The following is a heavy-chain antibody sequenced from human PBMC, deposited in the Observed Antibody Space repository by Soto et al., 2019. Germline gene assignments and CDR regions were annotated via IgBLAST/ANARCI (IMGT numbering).Heavy chain of an antibody. V-gene: IGHV4-39*01. Sequence: PSETLSLTCTVSGGSIYRSGYYWGWIRQPPGRGLEWIGNIDYNGVTYSNPSLKSRVTISRDTSKNQFSLKLTSVTAADTALYYCGKVLVGDTGHTESDSCGPGTLVTVSS. CDR2: IDYNGVT. CDR1: GGSIYRSGYY. CDR3: GKVLVGDTGHTESDS. D-gene: IGHD2-15*01. J-gene: IGHJ4*02.